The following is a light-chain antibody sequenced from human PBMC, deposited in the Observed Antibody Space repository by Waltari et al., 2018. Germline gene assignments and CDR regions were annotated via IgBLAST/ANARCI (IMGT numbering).Light chain of an antibody. V-gene: IGLV3-1*01. Sequence: SYDLTQPPSVSVSPGQTANPTCSGGTLGHRYACWYQQKPGQSPVLVIYQHNKRPSGIPERFSGSNSANTATLTISGTQAMDEADYYCQAWDRSTVVFGGGTKLTVL. CDR3: QAWDRSTVV. CDR1: TLGHRY. CDR2: QHN. J-gene: IGLJ2*01.